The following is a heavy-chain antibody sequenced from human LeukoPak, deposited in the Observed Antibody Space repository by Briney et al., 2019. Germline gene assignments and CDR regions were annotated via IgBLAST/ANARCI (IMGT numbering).Heavy chain of an antibody. CDR1: GYTFTGYY. J-gene: IGHJ4*02. CDR3: ASAILTGYSF. V-gene: IGHV1-46*01. Sequence: ASVKVSCKASGYTFTGYYMHWVRQAPGQGLEWMGIINPSGGSTSYAQKFQGRVTMTRDTSTSTVYMELSSLRSEDTAVYYCASAILTGYSFWGQGTLVTVSS. CDR2: INPSGGST. D-gene: IGHD3-9*01.